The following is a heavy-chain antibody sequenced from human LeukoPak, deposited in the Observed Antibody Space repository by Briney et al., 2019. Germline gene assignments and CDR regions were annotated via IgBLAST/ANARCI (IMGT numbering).Heavy chain of an antibody. D-gene: IGHD6-19*01. V-gene: IGHV3-33*08. CDR3: ARDRLALAASPDAFDI. CDR2: IWYDGSNK. J-gene: IGHJ3*02. CDR1: GFTFSSYA. Sequence: GGSLRLSCAASGFTFSSYAMHWVRQAPGKGLEWVAVIWYDGSNKYYADSVKGRFTISRDNSKNTLYLQMNSLRAEDTAVYYCARDRLALAASPDAFDIWGQGTMVTVSS.